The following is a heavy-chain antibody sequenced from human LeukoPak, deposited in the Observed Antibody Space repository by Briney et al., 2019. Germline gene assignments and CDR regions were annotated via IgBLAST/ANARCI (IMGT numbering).Heavy chain of an antibody. CDR1: GFTFITSA. V-gene: IGHV3-30*04. Sequence: GRSLRLSCAASGFTFITSAMHWVRQGPGKGLEWVAVISYEGVNIYYADSVKGRFTISRDNSKNTLYLQMHSLRAEDTAVYYCARPITTYYYDSSGPFEYWGQGTLVTFSS. CDR3: ARPITTYYYDSSGPFEY. D-gene: IGHD3-22*01. CDR2: ISYEGVNI. J-gene: IGHJ4*02.